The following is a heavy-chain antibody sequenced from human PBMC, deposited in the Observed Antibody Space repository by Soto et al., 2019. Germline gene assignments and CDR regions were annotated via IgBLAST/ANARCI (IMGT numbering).Heavy chain of an antibody. Sequence: SETLSLTCTVSGGSISSYYWSWIRQPPGKGLEWIGYIYYSGSTNYNPSLKSRVTISVDTSKNQFSLKLSSVTAADTAVYYCARLLVDLYGEYYYYYYMDVWGKGTTVTVSS. V-gene: IGHV4-59*08. J-gene: IGHJ6*03. CDR3: ARLLVDLYGEYYYYYYMDV. CDR1: GGSISSYY. D-gene: IGHD2-8*02. CDR2: IYYSGST.